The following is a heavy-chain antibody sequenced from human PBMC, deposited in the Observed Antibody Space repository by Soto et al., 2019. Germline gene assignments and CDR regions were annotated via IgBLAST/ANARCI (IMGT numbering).Heavy chain of an antibody. D-gene: IGHD3-3*01. CDR2: IRSKAYGGTT. Sequence: GGSLRLSCTASGFTFGDYAMSWVRQAPGKGLEWVGFIRSKAYGGTTKYAASVKGRFTISRDDSKSIAYLQMNRLKTEDTAVYYCTRSPEFTIFGVGPQYYFDYWGQGTLVTVSS. V-gene: IGHV3-49*04. J-gene: IGHJ4*02. CDR1: GFTFGDYA. CDR3: TRSPEFTIFGVGPQYYFDY.